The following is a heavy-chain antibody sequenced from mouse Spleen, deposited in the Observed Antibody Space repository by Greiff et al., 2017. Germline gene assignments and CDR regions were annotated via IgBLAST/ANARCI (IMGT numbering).Heavy chain of an antibody. Sequence: QVQLKQPGAELVKPGASVKLSCKASGYTFTSYWMHWVKQRPGRGLEWIGRIDPNSGGTKYNEKFKSKATLTVDKPSSTAYMQLSSLTSEDSAVYYCAREGDGYYSYAMDYWGQGTSVTVSS. J-gene: IGHJ4*01. CDR1: GYTFTSYW. CDR3: AREGDGYYSYAMDY. V-gene: IGHV1-72*01. CDR2: IDPNSGGT. D-gene: IGHD2-3*01.